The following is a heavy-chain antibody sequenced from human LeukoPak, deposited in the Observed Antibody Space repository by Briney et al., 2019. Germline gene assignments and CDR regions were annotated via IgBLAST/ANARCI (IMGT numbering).Heavy chain of an antibody. Sequence: GGSLRLSCAASGFTFSSYAIHWVRQAPGKGLEWVAVISYDGSNKYYADSVKGRFTISRDNSKNTLYLQMNSLRAEDTAVYYCARSFPSWIQLWGAFDYWGQGTLVTVSS. CDR1: GFTFSSYA. CDR2: ISYDGSNK. J-gene: IGHJ4*02. V-gene: IGHV3-30-3*01. D-gene: IGHD5-18*01. CDR3: ARSFPSWIQLWGAFDY.